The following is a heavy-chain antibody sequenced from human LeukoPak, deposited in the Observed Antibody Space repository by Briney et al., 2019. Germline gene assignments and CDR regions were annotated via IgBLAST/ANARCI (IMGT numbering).Heavy chain of an antibody. CDR1: GYTLTELS. CDR3: ARDIGLDIVVVPAATRGSLDAFDI. D-gene: IGHD2-2*01. CDR2: ISAYNGNT. J-gene: IGHJ3*02. Sequence: ASVKVSCKVSGYTLTELSMHWVRQAPGRGLEWMGWISAYNGNTNYAQKLQGRVTMTTDTSTSTAYMELRSLRSDDTAVYYCARDIGLDIVVVPAATRGSLDAFDIWGQGTMVTVSS. V-gene: IGHV1-18*01.